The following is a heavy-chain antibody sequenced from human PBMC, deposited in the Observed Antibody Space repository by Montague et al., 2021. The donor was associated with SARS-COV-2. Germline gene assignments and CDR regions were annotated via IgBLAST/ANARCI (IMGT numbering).Heavy chain of an antibody. CDR1: GGSISSYH. CDR3: AREPYYYDSSGYPYYYYYGLDG. Sequence: SETLSLTCTVSGGSISSYHWSWIRQPPGKGLEWIGHIYYTGSTKYNPSLKSRVPMSLDRPTNRFSLRLNLVTAADTAVYYCAREPYYYDSSGYPYYYYYGLDGWGQGTTVTVSS. CDR2: IYYTGST. D-gene: IGHD3-22*01. J-gene: IGHJ6*02. V-gene: IGHV4-59*12.